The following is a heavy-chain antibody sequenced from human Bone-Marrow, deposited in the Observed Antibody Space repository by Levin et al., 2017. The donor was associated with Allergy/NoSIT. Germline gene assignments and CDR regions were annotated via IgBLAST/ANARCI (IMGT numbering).Heavy chain of an antibody. CDR1: GYTFTRYA. D-gene: IGHD6-13*01. Sequence: EASVKVSCKASGYTFTRYAVNWLRQAPGQGLEWMGWINTDTGTPTFAPGFTGRFVFSLDSSVSTAYLQISSLEAADTAVYYCARGPQTYSTSWYWFDYWGQGNLVAVSS. J-gene: IGHJ4*02. V-gene: IGHV7-4-1*01. CDR3: ARGPQTYSTSWYWFDY. CDR2: INTDTGTP.